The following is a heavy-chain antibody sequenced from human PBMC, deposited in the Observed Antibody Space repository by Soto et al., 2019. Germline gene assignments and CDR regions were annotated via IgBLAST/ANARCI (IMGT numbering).Heavy chain of an antibody. Sequence: GGSLRLSCTASGFTFSTYSMTWVRQAPGKGLEWVSYISGSGGSSYYADSVKGRLTIFRDNSKNTLYLQMISLRDEDTAVYYCARQLRRPFYLDSWGQGTLVTVSS. V-gene: IGHV3-23*01. J-gene: IGHJ4*02. D-gene: IGHD2-2*01. CDR2: ISGSGGSS. CDR3: ARQLRRPFYLDS. CDR1: GFTFSTYS.